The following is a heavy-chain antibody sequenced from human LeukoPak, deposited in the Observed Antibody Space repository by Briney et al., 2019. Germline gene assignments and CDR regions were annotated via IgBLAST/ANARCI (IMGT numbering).Heavy chain of an antibody. CDR3: ARDMSWFDP. Sequence: ASVKVSCKASGYTFTGYYIHWVRQAPGQGLDWMGWINPNSGGTNYAQKFQGRVTMTRDTSINTAYMELSRLRSDDTAVYYCARDMSWFDPWGQGTLVTASS. CDR1: GYTFTGYY. V-gene: IGHV1-2*02. CDR2: INPNSGGT. D-gene: IGHD3-16*01. J-gene: IGHJ5*02.